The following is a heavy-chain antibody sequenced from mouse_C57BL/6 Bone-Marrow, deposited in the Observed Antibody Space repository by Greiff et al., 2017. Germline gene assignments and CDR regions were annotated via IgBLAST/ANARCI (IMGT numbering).Heavy chain of an antibody. CDR1: GFSLSTFGMG. CDR2: IWWDDDK. V-gene: IGHV8-8*01. J-gene: IGHJ1*03. CDR3: ARIYYDYYRYFDV. D-gene: IGHD2-4*01. Sequence: VKLQESGPGILQPSQTLSLTCSFSGFSLSTFGMGVGWIRQPSGKGLEWLAHIWWDDDKYYNPALKSRLTISKDTSKNQVFLKIANVDTADTATYYCARIYYDYYRYFDVWGTGTTVTVSS.